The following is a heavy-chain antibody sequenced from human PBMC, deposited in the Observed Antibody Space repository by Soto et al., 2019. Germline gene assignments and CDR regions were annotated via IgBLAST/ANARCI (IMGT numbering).Heavy chain of an antibody. CDR2: IIPIFGTA. CDR3: AREYSATAIPLMAAGFFDP. V-gene: IGHV1-69*13. J-gene: IGHJ5*02. CDR1: GDTFSSYA. D-gene: IGHD2-2*02. Sequence: SVKVSCKASGDTFSSYAISWVRQAPGQGLEWMGGIIPIFGTANYAQKFQGRVTITADESTSTAYMELSSLRSEDTAVYYCAREYSATAIPLMAAGFFDPWGQGTLVTVSS.